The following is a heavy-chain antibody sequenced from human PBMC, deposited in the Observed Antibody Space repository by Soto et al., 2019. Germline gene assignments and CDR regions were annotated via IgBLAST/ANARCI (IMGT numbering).Heavy chain of an antibody. CDR1: GISLSAYW. Sequence: EVQLVESGGGLVQPGGSLRLSCAASGISLSAYWMHWVRQVPGKGLEWIARINEDGRSTSNMDSVKGRFTISRDNARETLYLQMNSLRLEDTAVYYCARGWVERLPRQPPSDYWGQGTLVTVSS. J-gene: IGHJ4*02. V-gene: IGHV3-74*01. CDR2: INEDGRST. CDR3: ARGWVERLPRQPPSDY. D-gene: IGHD3-3*01.